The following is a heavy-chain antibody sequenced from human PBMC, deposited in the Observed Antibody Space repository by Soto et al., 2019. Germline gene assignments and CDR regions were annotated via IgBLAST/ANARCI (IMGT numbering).Heavy chain of an antibody. CDR3: VKGGWLDF. Sequence: EVQLLESGGGLVQPGGSLRLSCAASGFSFSNFEMSWVRQAPGRGLEWVSFISGDSARTYYADAVKGRFTISRDNSKHTLYLQTNSLTAEDTAVYACVKGGWLDFWGQGTLVTVSS. D-gene: IGHD3-16*01. CDR2: ISGDSART. J-gene: IGHJ5*01. CDR1: GFSFSNFE. V-gene: IGHV3-23*01.